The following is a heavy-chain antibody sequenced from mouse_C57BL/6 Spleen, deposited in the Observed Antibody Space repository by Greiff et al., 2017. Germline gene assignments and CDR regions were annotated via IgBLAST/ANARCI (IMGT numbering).Heavy chain of an antibody. D-gene: IGHD4-1*01. CDR1: GFTFSDYY. Sequence: EVQLVESEGGLVQPGSSMKLSCTASGFTFSDYYMAWVRQVPEKGLEWVANINYDGSSTYYLDSLKSRFIISRDNAKNILYLQMSSLKSEDTATYYCARADWDKRWYFDVWGTGTTVTVSS. J-gene: IGHJ1*03. CDR2: INYDGSST. V-gene: IGHV5-16*01. CDR3: ARADWDKRWYFDV.